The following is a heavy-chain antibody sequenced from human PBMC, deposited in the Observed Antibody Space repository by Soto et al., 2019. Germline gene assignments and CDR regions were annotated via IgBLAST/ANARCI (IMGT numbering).Heavy chain of an antibody. CDR2: IYYSGST. D-gene: IGHD1-26*01. CDR1: GGSISSYY. Sequence: PSEALSLTCTVSGGSISSYYWSWIRQPPGKGLEWIGYIYYSGSTNYNPSLKSRVTISVDTSKNQFSLKLSSVTAANTAVYYCARRYGGNLDYWGQGTLVTVSS. J-gene: IGHJ4*02. CDR3: ARRYGGNLDY. V-gene: IGHV4-59*08.